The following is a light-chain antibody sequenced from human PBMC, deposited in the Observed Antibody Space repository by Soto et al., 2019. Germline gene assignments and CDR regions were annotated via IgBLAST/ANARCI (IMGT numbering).Light chain of an antibody. V-gene: IGKV1-5*03. CDR3: QQNNSYSQT. CDR1: QSISSW. J-gene: IGKJ1*01. Sequence: DIQMTQSPSSLSASVGDRVTITCRASQSISSWLDWYQQKPGKAPKLLIYKASSLESGVPSRFSGSGSGTEFTLTISSLQPDDFATYYCQQNNSYSQTFGQGTKVDIK. CDR2: KAS.